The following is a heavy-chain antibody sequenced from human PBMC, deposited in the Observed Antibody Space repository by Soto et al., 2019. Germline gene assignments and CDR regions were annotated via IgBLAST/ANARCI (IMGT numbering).Heavy chain of an antibody. CDR3: ARLRSRGSYLSYYYGMDV. V-gene: IGHV1-18*04. Sequence: QVQLVQSGAEVKKPGASVKVSCKASGYTFTSYGISWVRQAPGQGLEWMGWISAYNGNTNYAQKLQGRVTMTTDTPTSTAYMELRSLRSDDTAVYYCARLRSRGSYLSYYYGMDVWGQGTTVTVSS. CDR1: GYTFTSYG. J-gene: IGHJ6*02. CDR2: ISAYNGNT. D-gene: IGHD1-26*01.